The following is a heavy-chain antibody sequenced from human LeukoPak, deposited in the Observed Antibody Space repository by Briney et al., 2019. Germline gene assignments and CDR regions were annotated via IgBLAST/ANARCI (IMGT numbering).Heavy chain of an antibody. J-gene: IGHJ3*02. D-gene: IGHD1-7*01. CDR2: INPSGGST. CDR3: AREFLELRAFDI. CDR1: GYTFTSYY. V-gene: IGHV1-46*01. Sequence: ASVKVSCKASGYTFTSYYMHWVRQAPGQGLEWMGIINPSGGSTSYAQKFQGRVTMTRDMSTSTDYMELSSLGSEDTAVYYCAREFLELRAFDIWGQGTMVTVSS.